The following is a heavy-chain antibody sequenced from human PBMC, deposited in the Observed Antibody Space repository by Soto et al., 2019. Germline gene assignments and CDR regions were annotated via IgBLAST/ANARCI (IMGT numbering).Heavy chain of an antibody. J-gene: IGHJ5*02. CDR1: GYTFTSYD. CDR3: ARESIAAAGTFWFDP. D-gene: IGHD6-13*01. Sequence: QVQLVQSGAEVKKPGASVKVSCKASGYTFTSYDINWVRQATGQGLEWMGWMNPNSGNTGYAQKLQGRVTMTRNTSISTAYMELSSMRSDDTAVYYCARESIAAAGTFWFDPWGQGTLVTVSS. CDR2: MNPNSGNT. V-gene: IGHV1-8*01.